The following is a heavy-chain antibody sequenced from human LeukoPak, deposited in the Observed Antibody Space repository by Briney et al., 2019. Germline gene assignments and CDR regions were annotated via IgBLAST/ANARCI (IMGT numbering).Heavy chain of an antibody. Sequence: GGSLRLSCAASGFTFNNYAMSWVRQAPGKGLEWVSAISGSGGSTYYADSVKGRFTISRDNSKNTLYLQMNSLRAEDTAVYYCAKDPRTMVTYYYDYYMDVWGKGTTVTVSS. V-gene: IGHV3-23*01. D-gene: IGHD4/OR15-4a*01. CDR2: ISGSGGST. CDR3: AKDPRTMVTYYYDYYMDV. J-gene: IGHJ6*03. CDR1: GFTFNNYA.